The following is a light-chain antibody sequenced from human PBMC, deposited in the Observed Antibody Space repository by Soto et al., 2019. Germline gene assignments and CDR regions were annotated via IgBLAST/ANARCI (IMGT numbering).Light chain of an antibody. CDR1: SGHSNYA. CDR3: QTWGTGIRV. J-gene: IGLJ1*01. CDR2: LNSDGSH. V-gene: IGLV4-69*01. Sequence: QPVLPQSPSASASLGASVKLTCTLSSGHSNYAIAWHQQQPEKGPRYLMKLNSDGSHRKGDGIPDRFSGSSSGAERYLTISSLQSEDEADYYCQTWGTGIRVFGTGTKVTVL.